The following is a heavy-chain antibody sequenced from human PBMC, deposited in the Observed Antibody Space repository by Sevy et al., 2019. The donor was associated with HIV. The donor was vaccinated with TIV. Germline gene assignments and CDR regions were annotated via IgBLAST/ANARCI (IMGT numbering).Heavy chain of an antibody. D-gene: IGHD1-1*01. V-gene: IGHV1-3*04. CDR2: LNTYSGNT. Sequence: ASVKVSCQASESTFTYSTLHWVRQAPGQRLEWMGWLNTYSGNTKYSQKFQGRVAFIRDTSANTAYMDLRSLTSQDTATYYCATEMGGTKHFDSWGPGTLVTVSS. CDR1: ESTFTYST. J-gene: IGHJ4*02. CDR3: ATEMGGTKHFDS.